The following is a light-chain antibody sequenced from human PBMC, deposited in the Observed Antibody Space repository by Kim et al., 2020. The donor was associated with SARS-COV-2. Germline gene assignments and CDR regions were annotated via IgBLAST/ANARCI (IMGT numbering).Light chain of an antibody. Sequence: EIVMTQSPATLSVSPGERATLSCRASQSVTTNLAWYQQKPGQAPRLLLYGASTRATGVPARFSGSGSGTEFTLTISSLQSEDSAVYYCQQFYNWPPFTFGQGTRLEIK. CDR3: QQFYNWPPFT. CDR1: QSVTTN. V-gene: IGKV3-15*01. CDR2: GAS. J-gene: IGKJ5*01.